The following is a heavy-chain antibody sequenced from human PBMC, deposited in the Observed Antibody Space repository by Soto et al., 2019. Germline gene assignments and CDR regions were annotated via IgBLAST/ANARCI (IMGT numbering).Heavy chain of an antibody. J-gene: IGHJ4*02. CDR3: ARVFYCGGDCYYFDY. D-gene: IGHD2-21*02. Sequence: QVQLVQSGAEVKKPGASVKVSCKASGYTFTSYGISWVRQAPGQGLEWMGWISAYNGNTNYAQKLQGRVTMTTDTSTSTAYMELRSLRSDDMSVYYCARVFYCGGDCYYFDYWGQGTLVTVSS. CDR1: GYTFTSYG. CDR2: ISAYNGNT. V-gene: IGHV1-18*03.